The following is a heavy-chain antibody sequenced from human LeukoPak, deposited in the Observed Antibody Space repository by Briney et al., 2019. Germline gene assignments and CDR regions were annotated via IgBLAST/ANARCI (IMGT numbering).Heavy chain of an antibody. J-gene: IGHJ4*02. Sequence: PGGSLRLSCAASGFTFSSYWMSWVRQAPGKGLEWVANIKQDGSEKYYVDSVKGRFTISRDNAKNSLYLQMNSLRAEDTAVYYCARGFSGYYYDLFDYWGQGTLVTVSS. D-gene: IGHD3-22*01. V-gene: IGHV3-7*01. CDR2: IKQDGSEK. CDR1: GFTFSSYW. CDR3: ARGFSGYYYDLFDY.